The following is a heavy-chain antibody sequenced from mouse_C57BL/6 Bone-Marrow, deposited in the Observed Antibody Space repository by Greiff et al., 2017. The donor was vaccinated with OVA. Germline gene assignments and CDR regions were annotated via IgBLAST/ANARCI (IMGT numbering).Heavy chain of an antibody. CDR2: IYPGDGDT. CDR1: GYAFSSYW. J-gene: IGHJ1*03. Sequence: VQLQESGAELVKPGASVKISCKASGYAFSSYWMNWVKQRPGKGLEWIGQIYPGDGDTNYNGKFKGQATLTADKSSSTAYMPLSSLTSADSAVYVCAGEGWGLRRGYWYIDVWGTGTTVTVSS. V-gene: IGHV1-80*01. D-gene: IGHD2-4*01. CDR3: AGEGWGLRRGYWYIDV.